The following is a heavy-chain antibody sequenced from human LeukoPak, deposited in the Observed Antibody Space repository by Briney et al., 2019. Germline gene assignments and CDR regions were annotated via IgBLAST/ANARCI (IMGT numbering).Heavy chain of an antibody. CDR2: ISGPGGSW. Sequence: PGGSLRLSCAASGFTFSSYAMSWVRQAPGKGLEWVSAISGPGGSWDYADSVKGRFTISRDYSKNTLFLQMNSLRAEDTAIYYCAKKVGLVSAPLYYFDVWGQGTLVTVSS. V-gene: IGHV3-23*01. J-gene: IGHJ4*02. CDR3: AKKVGLVSAPLYYFDV. CDR1: GFTFSSYA. D-gene: IGHD5/OR15-5a*01.